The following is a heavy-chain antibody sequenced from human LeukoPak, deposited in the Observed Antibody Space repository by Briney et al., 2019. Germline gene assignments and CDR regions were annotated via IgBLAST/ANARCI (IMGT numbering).Heavy chain of an antibody. CDR3: AKSSIFGHRYDYFDY. J-gene: IGHJ4*02. Sequence: PGGSLRLSCAASGFTFSSYAMSWVRQAPGKGLEWVSAISGSGGSTYYADSVKGRFTISRDNSKNTLYLQMNSLRAEDTAVYYCAKSSIFGHRYDYFDYWGQGTLVTVSS. V-gene: IGHV3-23*01. D-gene: IGHD3-10*01. CDR2: ISGSGGST. CDR1: GFTFSSYA.